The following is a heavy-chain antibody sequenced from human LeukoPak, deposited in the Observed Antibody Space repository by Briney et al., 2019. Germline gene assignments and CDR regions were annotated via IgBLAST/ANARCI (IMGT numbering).Heavy chain of an antibody. D-gene: IGHD3-3*01. CDR3: ASQRTTYYDFWSGYYYSY. Sequence: PSETLSLTCAVSGYSISSGYYWSWIRQPPGKGLEWIGEINHSGSTNYNPSLKSRVTISVDTSKNQFSLKLSSVTAADTAVYYCASQRTTYYDFWSGYYYSYWGQGTLVTVSS. V-gene: IGHV4-38-2*01. CDR2: INHSGST. CDR1: GYSISSGYY. J-gene: IGHJ4*02.